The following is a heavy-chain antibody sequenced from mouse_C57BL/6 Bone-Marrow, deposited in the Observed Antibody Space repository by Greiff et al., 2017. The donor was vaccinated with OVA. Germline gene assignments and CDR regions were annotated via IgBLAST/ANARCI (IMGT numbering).Heavy chain of an antibody. Sequence: VKLQQPGAELVKPGASVKLSCKASGYTFTSYWMQWVKQRPGQGLEWIGEIDPSDSYTNYNQKFKGKATLTVDTSSSTAYMQLSSLTSEDSAVYYCARRGDYAPFAYWGQGTLVTVSA. CDR3: ARRGDYAPFAY. J-gene: IGHJ3*01. D-gene: IGHD2-4*01. V-gene: IGHV1-50*01. CDR2: IDPSDSYT. CDR1: GYTFTSYW.